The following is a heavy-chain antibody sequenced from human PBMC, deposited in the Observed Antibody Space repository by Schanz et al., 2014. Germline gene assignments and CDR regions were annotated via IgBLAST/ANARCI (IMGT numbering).Heavy chain of an antibody. D-gene: IGHD4-17*01. CDR1: GGSINSGGYR. CDR3: ARDRGMTTSDYYYGMDV. CDR2: IYSSGST. V-gene: IGHV4-30-4*07. J-gene: IGHJ6*02. Sequence: QLQESGPGLVKASETLSLTCSVSGGSINSGGYRWGWIRQPPGKGLEWIGYIYSSGSTYYNPSLKSRVSMSIDTSKNQFSLKLSSVTAADTAVYYCARDRGMTTSDYYYGMDVWGQGTTVTVSS.